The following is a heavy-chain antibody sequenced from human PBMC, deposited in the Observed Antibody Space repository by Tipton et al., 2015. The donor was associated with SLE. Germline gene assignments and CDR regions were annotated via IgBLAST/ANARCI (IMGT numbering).Heavy chain of an antibody. D-gene: IGHD1-1*01. CDR3: ARHVLYTTVGPHWYFDL. J-gene: IGHJ2*01. CDR2: ILYSGIT. V-gene: IGHV4-59*04. Sequence: TLSLTCTVSGDSISSYYWSWIRQPPGKGLEWIGSILYSGITYQNPSLKSRLTMSVDTSKNQFSLKLNSVTAADTAVYWCARHVLYTTVGPHWYFDLWGRGTLVTVSS. CDR1: GDSISSYY.